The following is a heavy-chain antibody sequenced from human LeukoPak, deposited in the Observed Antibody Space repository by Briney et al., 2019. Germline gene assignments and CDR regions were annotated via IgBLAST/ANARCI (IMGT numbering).Heavy chain of an antibody. D-gene: IGHD6-19*01. CDR1: GFTFNSYG. V-gene: IGHV3-30*03. CDR2: ISYDGSNK. J-gene: IGHJ4*02. Sequence: GGSLRLSCAASGFTFNSYGMHWVRQAPGKGLEWVAVISYDGSNKYYADSVKGRFTISRDNSKNTLYLQMNSLRAEDTAVYYCAESTGYSSGLGYWGQGTLVTVSS. CDR3: AESTGYSSGLGY.